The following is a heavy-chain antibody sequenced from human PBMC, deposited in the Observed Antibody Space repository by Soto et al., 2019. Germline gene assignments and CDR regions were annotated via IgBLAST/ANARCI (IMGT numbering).Heavy chain of an antibody. D-gene: IGHD3-16*02. V-gene: IGHV4-4*02. Sequence: SETLSLTCAVSGGSISTDNWWSWVRQPPGKGLEWIGETYHSGRTHYNPSLKSRVTISVDTSKNQFSLKLSSVTAADTAVYYCARVYYDYVWGSYRSPYYFDYWGQGTLVTVSS. CDR2: TYHSGRT. CDR1: GGSISTDNW. CDR3: ARVYYDYVWGSYRSPYYFDY. J-gene: IGHJ4*02.